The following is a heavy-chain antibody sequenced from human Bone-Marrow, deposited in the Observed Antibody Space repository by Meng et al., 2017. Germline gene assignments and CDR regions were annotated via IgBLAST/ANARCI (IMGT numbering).Heavy chain of an antibody. Sequence: GESLKISCAASGFTFSDYYMSWIRQAPGKGLEWVSYICSSGSTIYYADSVKGRFTISRDNAKNSLYLQMNSLRAEDTAVYYCARDRRPYYYDSSGIRYFDYWGHGNLV. J-gene: IGHJ4*01. D-gene: IGHD3-22*01. CDR1: GFTFSDYY. V-gene: IGHV3-11*01. CDR2: ICSSGSTI. CDR3: ARDRRPYYYDSSGIRYFDY.